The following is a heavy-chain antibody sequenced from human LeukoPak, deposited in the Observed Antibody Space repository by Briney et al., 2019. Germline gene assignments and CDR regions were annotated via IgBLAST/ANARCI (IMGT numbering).Heavy chain of an antibody. CDR3: ARVSRLDFWSGPYYYYYMDV. V-gene: IGHV4-4*07. J-gene: IGHJ6*03. CDR2: IYTSGST. CDR1: GGSISSYY. D-gene: IGHD3-3*01. Sequence: SETLSLTCTVSGGSISSYYWSWIRRPAGKGLEWIGRIYTSGSTNYNPSLKSRVTMSVDTSKNQFSLKLSSVTAADTAVYYCARVSRLDFWSGPYYYYYMDVWGKGTTVTVSS.